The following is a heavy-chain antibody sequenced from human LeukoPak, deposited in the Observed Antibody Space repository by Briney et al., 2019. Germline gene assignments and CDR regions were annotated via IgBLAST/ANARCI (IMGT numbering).Heavy chain of an antibody. Sequence: SSETLSLTCAVYGGPFSGYYWSWIRQPPGKGLEWIGEINHSGSTNYNPSLKSRVTISVDTSKNQFSLKLSSVTAADTAVYYCARGARTPSGYGSRTAGRANWFDPWGQGTLVTVSS. CDR1: GGPFSGYY. V-gene: IGHV4-34*01. J-gene: IGHJ5*02. D-gene: IGHD5-12*01. CDR3: ARGARTPSGYGSRTAGRANWFDP. CDR2: INHSGST.